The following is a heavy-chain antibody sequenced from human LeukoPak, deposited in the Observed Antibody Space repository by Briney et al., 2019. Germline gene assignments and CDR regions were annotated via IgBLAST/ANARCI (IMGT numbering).Heavy chain of an antibody. CDR2: INPDTGDT. D-gene: IGHD5-12*01. J-gene: IGHJ4*02. Sequence: ASVKVSCKSSGYTFSDYYMHWVRQAPGQGLEWMGWINPDTGDTNFAQRFQGRVTMTRDTSINTAYMELSSLTSDDTAVYYCAFLARTGARDWGQGTLVPVSS. V-gene: IGHV1-2*02. CDR1: GYTFSDYY. CDR3: AFLARTGARD.